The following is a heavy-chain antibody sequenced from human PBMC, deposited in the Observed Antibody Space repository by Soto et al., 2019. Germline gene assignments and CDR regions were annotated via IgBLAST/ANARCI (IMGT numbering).Heavy chain of an antibody. V-gene: IGHV3-21*01. CDR1: GFTFSSYS. Sequence: EVQLVESGGGLVKPGGSLRLSCAASGFTFSSYSMNWVRQAPGKGLEWVSSISSSSSYIYYADSVKGRFTISRDNAKNSLYLQMNSLRAEDTAVYYCARDQYSSSDRTYYYYYYYMDGWGKGTTVTVSS. CDR2: ISSSSSYI. J-gene: IGHJ6*03. CDR3: ARDQYSSSDRTYYYYYYYMDG. D-gene: IGHD6-6*01.